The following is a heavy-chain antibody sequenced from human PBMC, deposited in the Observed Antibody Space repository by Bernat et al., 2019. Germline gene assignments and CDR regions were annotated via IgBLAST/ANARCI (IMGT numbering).Heavy chain of an antibody. Sequence: EVQLVESGGGLVQPGGSLRLSCAASGFSFSSYDMNWVRQAPGKGLEWVSLVTGSGTNIFYADSVKGRFTVSRDNAKNSLYLQVNSLRAEDTAVYYCARGGGAFDIWGQGTMVTVSS. CDR1: GFSFSSYD. J-gene: IGHJ3*02. CDR2: VTGSGTNI. V-gene: IGHV3-48*01. CDR3: ARGGGAFDI.